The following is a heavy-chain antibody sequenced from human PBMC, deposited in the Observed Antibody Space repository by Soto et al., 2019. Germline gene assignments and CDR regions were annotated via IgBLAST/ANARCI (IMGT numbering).Heavy chain of an antibody. CDR1: GFIFSDDW. CDR3: ARAYYYDTSAYQNAFDI. Sequence: PGGSLRLSCAASGFIFSDDWMHWVRQAPGQGLVWVSRINTDGRGTDYADSVKGRFTISRDNAKNLVYLQMNSLRAEDTAVYYCARAYYYDTSAYQNAFDIWGQGTMVTVSS. V-gene: IGHV3-74*01. J-gene: IGHJ3*02. CDR2: INTDGRGT. D-gene: IGHD3-22*01.